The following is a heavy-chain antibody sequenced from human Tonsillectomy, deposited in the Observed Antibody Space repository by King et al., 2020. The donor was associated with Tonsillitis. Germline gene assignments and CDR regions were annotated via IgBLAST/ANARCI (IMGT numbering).Heavy chain of an antibody. CDR2: ISYDGINK. CDR3: ARDLCIAAAGLGATFEF. J-gene: IGHJ4*02. V-gene: IGHV3-30-3*01. Sequence: VQLVESGGGVVQPGRSLRLSCAASGFTFSGSTMHWVRQPPGKGLEWVAVISYDGINKLYADSVKGRFTISRDNSKYTLYLQMNSLRAEDTAVYYCARDLCIAAAGLGATFEFWGQGALVTVSS. D-gene: IGHD6-13*01. CDR1: GFTFSGST.